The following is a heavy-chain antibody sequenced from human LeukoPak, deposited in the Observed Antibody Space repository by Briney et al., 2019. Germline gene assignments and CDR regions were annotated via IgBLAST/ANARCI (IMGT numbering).Heavy chain of an antibody. V-gene: IGHV3-48*01. CDR3: ARDQWLDY. J-gene: IGHJ4*02. CDR2: IGTSGNTI. CDR1: GFTFSGYI. Sequence: GGSLRLSCAASGFTFSGYIMNWVRQAPGKGLEWISFIGTSGNTIYYADSVKGRFTVSRDNAKNSLYLQMNSLRAEDTAVYYCARDQWLDYWGQGTLVTASS. D-gene: IGHD6-19*01.